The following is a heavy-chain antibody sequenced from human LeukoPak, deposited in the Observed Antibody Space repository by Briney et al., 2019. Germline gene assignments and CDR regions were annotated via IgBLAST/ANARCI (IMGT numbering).Heavy chain of an antibody. V-gene: IGHV3-30-3*01. CDR2: ILYDGSNE. CDR3: ARDKGYTYGHCFDY. J-gene: IGHJ4*02. CDR1: GFTFDTYT. Sequence: PGGSLRLSCEAPGFTFDTYTMNWVRQVPGKGLEWVALILYDGSNEYYADSVKGRFTISRDNSKNTLYLQMSNLGAEDTALYYCARDKGYTYGHCFDYWGQGTLVTVSS. D-gene: IGHD5-18*01.